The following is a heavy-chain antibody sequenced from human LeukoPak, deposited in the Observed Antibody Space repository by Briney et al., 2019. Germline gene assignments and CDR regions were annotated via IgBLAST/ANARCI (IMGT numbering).Heavy chain of an antibody. D-gene: IGHD2-15*01. CDR2: ISGSGGST. Sequence: GGSLRPSCAASGFTFSSYAMSWVRQAPGKGLEWVSAISGSGGSTYYADSVQGRFTISRDNSKNTVYLQMNSLRAEDTAVYYCTKAPCSGDSCYHFDYWGQGTLVTVSS. J-gene: IGHJ4*02. CDR1: GFTFSSYA. V-gene: IGHV3-23*01. CDR3: TKAPCSGDSCYHFDY.